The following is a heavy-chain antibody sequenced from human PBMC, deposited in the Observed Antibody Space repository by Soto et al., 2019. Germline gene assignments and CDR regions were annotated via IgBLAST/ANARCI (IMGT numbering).Heavy chain of an antibody. CDR3: ARDLGYYDSSGYFDY. CDR1: GFTFSDSY. Sequence: QVQLVESGGGLVKPGGSLRLSCAASGFTFSDSYMSWIRQAPGKGLEWVSHISSSDSIIYYSDSVKGRFIIPRDNAKNSLYLQMNSLRAEDTAVYYCARDLGYYDSSGYFDYWGQGTLVTVSS. D-gene: IGHD3-22*01. V-gene: IGHV3-11*01. J-gene: IGHJ4*02. CDR2: ISSSDSII.